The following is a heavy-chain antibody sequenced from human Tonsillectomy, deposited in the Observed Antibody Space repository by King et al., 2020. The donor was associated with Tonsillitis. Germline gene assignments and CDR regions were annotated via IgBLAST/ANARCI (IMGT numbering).Heavy chain of an antibody. D-gene: IGHD3-22*01. V-gene: IGHV4-39*07. CDR1: GGPINDSPFF. CDR2: IHYSGGT. CDR3: ARHSEDYDPRSAFDI. Sequence: QLQESGPGLVKPSETLSLRCSFSGGPINDSPFFWGWIRQPPGKGLEWIGSIHYSGGTYFKSSLRSRLTISVDTSNNQFSLRLTSVNAADTALYFCARHSEDYDPRSAFDIWGQGTMVIVSS. J-gene: IGHJ3*02.